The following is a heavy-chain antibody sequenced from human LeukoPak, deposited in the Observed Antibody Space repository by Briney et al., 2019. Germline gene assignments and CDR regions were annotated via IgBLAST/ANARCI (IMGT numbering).Heavy chain of an antibody. D-gene: IGHD3-3*01. CDR1: GYTFTSYD. CDR2: MNPNSGNT. CDR3: ARVRFLGINWFDP. Sequence: ASVKVSCKASGYTFTSYDINWMRQATGQGLEWMGWMNPNSGNTGYAQKFQGRVTMTRNTSISTAYMELSSLRSEDTAVYYCARVRFLGINWFDPWGQGTLVTVSS. J-gene: IGHJ5*02. V-gene: IGHV1-8*01.